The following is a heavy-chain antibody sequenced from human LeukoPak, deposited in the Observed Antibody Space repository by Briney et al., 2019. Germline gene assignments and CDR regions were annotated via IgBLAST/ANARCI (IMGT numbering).Heavy chain of an antibody. CDR2: ISSSSSYI. D-gene: IGHD2-2*01. J-gene: IGHJ4*02. CDR1: GFTFSSYS. Sequence: GGSLRLSCAASGFTFSSYSMNWVRQAPGKGLEWVSSISSSSSYIYYADSVKGRFTISRDNAKNSSQLQMNSLRAEDTELCHRASGGYCSSTSCWRWVRYFDYWGQGTLVTVSS. CDR3: ASGGYCSSTSCWRWVRYFDY. V-gene: IGHV3-21*01.